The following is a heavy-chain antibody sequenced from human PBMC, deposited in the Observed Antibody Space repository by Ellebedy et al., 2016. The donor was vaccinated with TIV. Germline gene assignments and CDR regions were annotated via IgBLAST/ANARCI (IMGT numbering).Heavy chain of an antibody. CDR1: GYTFTSYG. CDR2: ISAYNGNT. CDR3: ARGGRFLEWLLLSPTWGDY. V-gene: IGHV1-18*04. Sequence: ASVKVSCXASGYTFTSYGISWVRQAPGQGLEWMGWISAYNGNTNYAQKLQGRVTMTTDTSTSTAYMELRSLRSDDTAVYYCARGGRFLEWLLLSPTWGDYWGQGTLVTVSS. D-gene: IGHD3-3*01. J-gene: IGHJ4*02.